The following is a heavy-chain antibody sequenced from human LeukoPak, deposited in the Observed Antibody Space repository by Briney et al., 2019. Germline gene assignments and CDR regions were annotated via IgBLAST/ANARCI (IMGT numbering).Heavy chain of an antibody. D-gene: IGHD3-10*01. CDR3: VRGGNLFDS. CDR2: ISSSGSTI. Sequence: GGSLRLSCAASGFTFSSYTMNWVRQAPGKGLEWLSYISSSGSTIYYADSLKGRFTISRDNAQNSLYLQMNSLRDEDTAVYYCVRGGNLFDSWGQGTLVTVSS. V-gene: IGHV3-48*02. CDR1: GFTFSSYT. J-gene: IGHJ4*02.